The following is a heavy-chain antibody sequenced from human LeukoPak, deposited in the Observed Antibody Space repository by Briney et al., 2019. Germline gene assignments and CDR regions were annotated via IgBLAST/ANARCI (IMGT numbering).Heavy chain of an antibody. CDR2: INPSGGST. Sequence: ASVKVSCKASGYTFTSYYMHWVRQAPGQGLEWMGIINPSGGSTSYAQKFQGRVTMTGDTSTSTVYMELSSLRSEDTAVYYCARAYSVYDSSGYYLHWGQGTLVTVSS. CDR1: GYTFTSYY. V-gene: IGHV1-46*01. J-gene: IGHJ4*02. CDR3: ARAYSVYDSSGYYLH. D-gene: IGHD3-22*01.